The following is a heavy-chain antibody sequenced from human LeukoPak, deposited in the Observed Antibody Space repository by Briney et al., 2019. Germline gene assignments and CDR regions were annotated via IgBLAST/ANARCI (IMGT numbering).Heavy chain of an antibody. J-gene: IGHJ4*02. CDR3: AKAGYSSGSALDPYFDY. V-gene: IGHV3-23*01. Sequence: GGSLRLSCAASGFTFSSYAMSWVRQAPGKGLEWVSAISGSGGSTYYADSVKGRFTISRDNSKNTLYLQMNSLRAEDTAVYYCAKAGYSSGSALDPYFDYWGQGTLVTVSS. CDR2: ISGSGGST. CDR1: GFTFSSYA. D-gene: IGHD6-19*01.